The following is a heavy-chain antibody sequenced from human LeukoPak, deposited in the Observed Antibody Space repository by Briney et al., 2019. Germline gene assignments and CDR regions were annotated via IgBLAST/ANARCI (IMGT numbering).Heavy chain of an antibody. D-gene: IGHD6-13*01. CDR3: ARDPSPLYSSSWYYFDY. CDR1: GYTFTSYY. CDR2: INPSGGST. J-gene: IGHJ4*02. V-gene: IGHV1-46*01. Sequence: ASVKVSCTASGYTFTSYYMHWVRQAPGQGLEWMGIINPSGGSTSYAQKFQGRVTMTRDTSTSTVCMELSSLRSEDTAVYYCARDPSPLYSSSWYYFDYWGQGTLVTVSS.